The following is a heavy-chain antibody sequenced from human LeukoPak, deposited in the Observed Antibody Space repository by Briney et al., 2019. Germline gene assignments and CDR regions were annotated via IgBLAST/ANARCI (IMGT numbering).Heavy chain of an antibody. CDR1: GFTFSSYA. CDR3: AYSSSWYDGVDY. D-gene: IGHD6-13*01. J-gene: IGHJ4*02. CDR2: ISYDGSNK. Sequence: GGSLRLSCAASGFTFSSYAMHWVRQAPGKGLEWVAVISYDGSNKYYADSVKGRLTISRDNSKNTLYLQMNSLRAEDTAVYYCAYSSSWYDGVDYWGQGTLVTVSS. V-gene: IGHV3-30-3*01.